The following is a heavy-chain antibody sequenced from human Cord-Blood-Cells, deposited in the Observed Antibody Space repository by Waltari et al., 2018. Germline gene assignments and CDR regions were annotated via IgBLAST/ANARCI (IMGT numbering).Heavy chain of an antibody. V-gene: IGHV3-15*01. Sequence: QAPGKGLEWVGRIKSKTDGGTTDYAAPVKGRFTISRDDSKNTLYLQMNSLKTEDTAVYYCTTTRYSGSYYYWGQGTLVTVSS. D-gene: IGHD1-26*01. CDR3: TTTRYSGSYYY. CDR2: IKSKTDGGTT. J-gene: IGHJ4*02.